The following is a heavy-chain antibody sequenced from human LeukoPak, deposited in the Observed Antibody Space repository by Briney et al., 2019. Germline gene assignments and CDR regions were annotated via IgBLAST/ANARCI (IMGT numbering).Heavy chain of an antibody. J-gene: IGHJ4*02. Sequence: SETLSLTCAVSAGSISSGSWWSWVRQPPGKGLEWIGEINHSGSTNYNPSLKSRVTISVDKSKNQFSLKLSSVTAADTAVYYCARGPKAIPFDYWGQGTLVTVSS. CDR1: AGSISSGSW. D-gene: IGHD2-2*02. CDR3: ARGPKAIPFDY. V-gene: IGHV4-4*02. CDR2: INHSGST.